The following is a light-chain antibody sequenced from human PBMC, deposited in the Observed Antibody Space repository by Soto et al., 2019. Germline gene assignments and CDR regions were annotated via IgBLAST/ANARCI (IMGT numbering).Light chain of an antibody. Sequence: QPVLTQSPSASASLGASVKLTCTLSSGHSSYAIAWHQQQPEKGPRYLMKLNSDGSHNKGDGIPDRFSGSNSGAERYLTISSLQSEDEADYYCQTWDTGIGVFGGGTKLTVL. V-gene: IGLV4-69*01. J-gene: IGLJ3*02. CDR2: LNSDGSH. CDR3: QTWDTGIGV. CDR1: SGHSSYA.